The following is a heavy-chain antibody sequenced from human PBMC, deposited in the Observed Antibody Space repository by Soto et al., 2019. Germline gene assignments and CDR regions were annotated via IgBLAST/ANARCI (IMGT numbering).Heavy chain of an antibody. J-gene: IGHJ4*02. Sequence: DVQLLESGGGLVQPEGSLRLSCAASGFTFSSYAMGWVRQGPGKGLEWVAVVSIGGSTQYADSVRGRFTISRDNSKNTLFLQMNSLAAEDTAVYFCAKRRGAGGHFDYWGQGALVTVSS. CDR2: VSIGGST. CDR3: AKRRGAGGHFDY. V-gene: IGHV3-23*01. D-gene: IGHD2-15*01. CDR1: GFTFSSYA.